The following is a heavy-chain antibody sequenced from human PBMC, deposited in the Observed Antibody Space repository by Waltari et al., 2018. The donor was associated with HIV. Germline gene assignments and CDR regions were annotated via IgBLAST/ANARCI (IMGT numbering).Heavy chain of an antibody. Sequence: EVQLVESGGGSVQPGGSLRLSCAASGFTVSSYWMFWVRQVPGKGLVWVSRINSDGSSTTYAESEKGRFTNSRDNAKTTLYLQMNSLRAEDTAMYYCTRGNGHAFDLWGQGTMVTVSS. V-gene: IGHV3-74*01. CDR3: TRGNGHAFDL. CDR2: INSDGSST. D-gene: IGHD2-8*01. J-gene: IGHJ3*01. CDR1: GFTVSSYW.